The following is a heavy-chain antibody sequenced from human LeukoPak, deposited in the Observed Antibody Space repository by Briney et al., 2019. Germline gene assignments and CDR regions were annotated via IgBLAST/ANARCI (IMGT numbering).Heavy chain of an antibody. Sequence: SVKVSCKASGGIFSRYPISWVRQAPGQGLEWMGGIIPIFGAANYAQKFQGRVTITADESTSTAYMELSSLRSEDTAVYYCAKAATYTVSLQYYFDLWGQGTLVTVSS. CDR1: GGIFSRYP. CDR2: IIPIFGAA. J-gene: IGHJ4*02. CDR3: AKAATYTVSLQYYFDL. D-gene: IGHD5/OR15-5a*01. V-gene: IGHV1-69*13.